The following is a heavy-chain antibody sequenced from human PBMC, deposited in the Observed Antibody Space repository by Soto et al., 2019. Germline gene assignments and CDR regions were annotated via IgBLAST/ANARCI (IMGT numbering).Heavy chain of an antibody. D-gene: IGHD3-16*01. CDR2: IYWDDDK. Sequence: QITLKESGPTLVKPSQTLTLTCIFSGFSLSTSGVGVGWIRQPPGKALEWLAVIYWDDDKRYSPSLKSRVTITRDTAKNQVVFTMTNMDPEDTGTFYCAHLTSWGEGAPFDIWGQGTKVTVSS. J-gene: IGHJ3*02. CDR3: AHLTSWGEGAPFDI. CDR1: GFSLSTSGVG. V-gene: IGHV2-5*02.